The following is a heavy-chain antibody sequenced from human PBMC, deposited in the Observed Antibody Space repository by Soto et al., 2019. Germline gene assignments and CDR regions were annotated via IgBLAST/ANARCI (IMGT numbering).Heavy chain of an antibody. J-gene: IGHJ5*02. CDR3: ARVSMSTVSWGFDP. CDR2: IYNSGTT. Sequence: SETLSLTCAVSGDSITSNHWNWIRQPPGRGLEWIGYIYNSGTTKYNPSLRSRVIISVDTSKNQLSLKLSSVTAADTAVYYCARVSMSTVSWGFDPWGQGTLVTVSS. D-gene: IGHD4-4*01. CDR1: GDSITSNH. V-gene: IGHV4-59*01.